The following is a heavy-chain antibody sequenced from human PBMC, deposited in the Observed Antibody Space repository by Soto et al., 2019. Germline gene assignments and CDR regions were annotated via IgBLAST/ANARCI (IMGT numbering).Heavy chain of an antibody. CDR2: IYYSGTT. V-gene: IGHV4-61*01. CDR1: GFSVSCGRDC. D-gene: IGHD3-22*01. CDR3: ARGDNYYDSSGRLAY. Sequence: SETLSVTCPVAGFSVSCGRDCLRWIRQPPGKGLEWIGYIYYSGTTNYNPSLKSRVTISADTSKNQFSLKLSSVTAADTAVYYCARGDNYYDSSGRLAYWGQGTLVNVSA. J-gene: IGHJ4*02.